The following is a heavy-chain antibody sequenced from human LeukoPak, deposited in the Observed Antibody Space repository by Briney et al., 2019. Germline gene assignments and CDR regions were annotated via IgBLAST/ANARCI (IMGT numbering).Heavy chain of an antibody. CDR3: AKHGGKTYFDY. CDR1: GFTFSNYD. CDR2: ISGSGGST. V-gene: IGHV3-23*01. Sequence: PGGSLRLSCAAPGFTFSNYDMSWVRQAPGKGLEWVSAISGSGGSTYYADSVKGRFTISRDNSKNTLYLQMNSLRAEDTAVYYCAKHGGKTYFDYWGQGTLVTVSS. J-gene: IGHJ4*02.